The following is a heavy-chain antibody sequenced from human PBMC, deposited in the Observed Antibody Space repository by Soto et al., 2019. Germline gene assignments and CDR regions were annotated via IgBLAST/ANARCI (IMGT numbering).Heavy chain of an antibody. CDR3: AKTANGWFSAFEI. CDR2: ISGSGGTT. Sequence: EVQLSESGGGLVQPGGSLRLSCAASGFTFSSYAMSWVRQAPGKGLEWVSAISGSGGTTYYADSVKGRFTFSRDNSKNTLYLQMNSLRAEDTAVYYCAKTANGWFSAFEIWGQGTMVTVSS. V-gene: IGHV3-23*01. J-gene: IGHJ3*02. CDR1: GFTFSSYA. D-gene: IGHD6-19*01.